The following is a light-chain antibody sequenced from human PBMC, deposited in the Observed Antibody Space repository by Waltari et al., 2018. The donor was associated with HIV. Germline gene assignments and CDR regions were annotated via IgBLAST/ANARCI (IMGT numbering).Light chain of an antibody. CDR3: AAWDDSLNGVV. Sequence: QSVLTQPPSASGTPGQRVTISCSGSSSNIGGNTVNWFQQPPGTAPKLLIYTNNQRPSGVPDRFSGSKSGTSASLAISGLQSEDEADYYCAAWDDSLNGVVFGGGTKLTVL. V-gene: IGLV1-44*01. CDR1: SSNIGGNT. CDR2: TNN. J-gene: IGLJ2*01.